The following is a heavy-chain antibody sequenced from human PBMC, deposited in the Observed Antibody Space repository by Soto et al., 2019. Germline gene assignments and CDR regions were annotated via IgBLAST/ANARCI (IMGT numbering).Heavy chain of an antibody. CDR2: INAGNGNT. Sequence: ASVKGSCKASGYTLTSYAMHWVRQAPGQRLEWMGWINAGNGNTKYSQKFQGRVTITRDTSASTAYMELSSLRSEDTAVYYCARDLLAAAGKDYYYYMDVWGKGTTVTVSS. CDR1: GYTLTSYA. J-gene: IGHJ6*03. V-gene: IGHV1-3*01. D-gene: IGHD6-13*01. CDR3: ARDLLAAAGKDYYYYMDV.